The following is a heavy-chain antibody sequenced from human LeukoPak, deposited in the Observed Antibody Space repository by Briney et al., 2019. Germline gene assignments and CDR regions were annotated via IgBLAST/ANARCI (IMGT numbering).Heavy chain of an antibody. CDR1: GGSISSGDYY. D-gene: IGHD6-13*01. J-gene: IGHJ4*02. CDR2: IYYSGST. Sequence: NPSQTLSLTCTVSGGSISSGDYYWSWIRQPPGKGLEWIGYIYYSGSTYYNPSLKSRVTISVDTSKNQFSLKLSSVTAADTAVYYCARVPIIAAAADYWGQGTLVTVSS. V-gene: IGHV4-30-4*01. CDR3: ARVPIIAAAADY.